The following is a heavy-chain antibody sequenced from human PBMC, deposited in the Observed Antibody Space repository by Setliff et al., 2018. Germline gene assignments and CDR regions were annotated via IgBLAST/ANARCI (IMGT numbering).Heavy chain of an antibody. J-gene: IGHJ6*03. CDR2: INHSGRT. V-gene: IGHV4-39*07. D-gene: IGHD6-19*01. CDR3: ARAISGWYSAHYYYMDV. Sequence: SETLSLTCVVSGGSINSDSHYWGWIRQPPGKGLEWIGEINHSGRTNSNPSLKSRVTLSLTTSKNQFSLKLSSVTAADTAVYYCARAISGWYSAHYYYMDVWGKGTTVTVSS. CDR1: GGSINSDSHY.